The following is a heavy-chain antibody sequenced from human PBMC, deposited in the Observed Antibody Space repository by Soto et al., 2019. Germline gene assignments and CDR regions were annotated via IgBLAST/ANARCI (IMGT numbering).Heavy chain of an antibody. J-gene: IGHJ6*02. Sequence: PSETISFTCTVSRDSISARYCYWNWIRQSPGKGLEWIASIYXSGSAYYNPSLKSRVIISADTSKNIFSLKLRSVTAADTALYFFARDVPYYHCMDVWGQGATVTVSS. V-gene: IGHV4-30-4*01. CDR3: ARDVPYYHCMDV. CDR1: RDSISARYCY. CDR2: IYXSGSA.